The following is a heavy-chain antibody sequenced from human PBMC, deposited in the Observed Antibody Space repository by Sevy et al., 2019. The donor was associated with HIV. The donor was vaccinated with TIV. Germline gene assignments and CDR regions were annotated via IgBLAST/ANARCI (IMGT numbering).Heavy chain of an antibody. CDR3: AKDPDYDFWSGYYSGRWFDP. CDR2: ISGSGGST. J-gene: IGHJ5*02. CDR1: GFTFSSYA. V-gene: IGHV3-23*01. D-gene: IGHD3-3*01. Sequence: GGSLRLSCAASGFTFSSYAMSWVRQAPGKGLEWVSAISGSGGSTYYADSGKGRFTIYRDNSKNTLYLQMTSLRAEDTAVYYCAKDPDYDFWSGYYSGRWFDPWGQRTLVTVSS.